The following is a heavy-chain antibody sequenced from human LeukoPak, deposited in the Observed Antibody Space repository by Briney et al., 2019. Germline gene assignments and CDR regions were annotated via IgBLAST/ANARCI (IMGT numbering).Heavy chain of an antibody. Sequence: GGSLRLSCAASGFTFRRFGFHWVRQAPGKGLEWVALISYDGSNNHYADSVKGRLAISRDNSKNTLYLQMSSLRAEDTAVYYCAKDGATWRDHVASWGQGTLVTVSS. V-gene: IGHV3-30*18. CDR3: AKDGATWRDHVAS. J-gene: IGHJ5*02. CDR1: GFTFRRFG. D-gene: IGHD2-21*01. CDR2: ISYDGSNN.